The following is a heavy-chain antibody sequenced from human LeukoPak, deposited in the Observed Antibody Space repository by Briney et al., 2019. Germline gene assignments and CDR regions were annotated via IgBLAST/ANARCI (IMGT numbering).Heavy chain of an antibody. J-gene: IGHJ4*02. CDR1: GYTFTSYY. CDR3: ARAPYVAGFGEFFDY. Sequence: GASVKVSCKASGYTFTSYYMHWVRQAPGQGLEWMGIINPSGGSTSYAQKFQGRVTMTRDMSTSTVYMELSSLRSEDTAVYYCARAPYVAGFGEFFDYWGQGTLVTVSS. D-gene: IGHD3-10*01. V-gene: IGHV1-46*01. CDR2: INPSGGST.